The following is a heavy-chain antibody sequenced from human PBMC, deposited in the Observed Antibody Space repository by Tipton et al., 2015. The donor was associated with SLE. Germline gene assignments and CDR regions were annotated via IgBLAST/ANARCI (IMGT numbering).Heavy chain of an antibody. J-gene: IGHJ6*02. CDR2: IYSGGST. D-gene: IGHD2-2*01. V-gene: IGHV3-23*03. CDR3: ARDGLVPAAFAYYYDMDV. Sequence: SLRLSCAASGFTFSSYAMSWVRQAPGKGLEWVSVIYSGGSTYYADSVKGRFTISRDNSKNTLYLQMNSLRAEDTAVYYCARDGLVPAAFAYYYDMDVWGQGTPVTVSS. CDR1: GFTFSSYA.